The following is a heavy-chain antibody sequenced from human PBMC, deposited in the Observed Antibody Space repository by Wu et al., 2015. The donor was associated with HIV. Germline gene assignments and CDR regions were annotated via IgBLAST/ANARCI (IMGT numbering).Heavy chain of an antibody. D-gene: IGHD3-10*01. CDR2: MNPNSGNT. J-gene: IGHJ4*02. CDR1: GYTFTSYD. V-gene: IGHV1-8*03. Sequence: QVQLVQSGAEVKKPGASVKVSCKASGYTFTSYDINWVRQATGQGLEWMGWMNPNSGNTGYAQKFQGRVTITRNTSISTAYMELSSLRSEDTAVYYCARGVGWGHYYNGEEKYYFDYWGQGTLVTVSS. CDR3: ARGVGWGHYYNGEEKYYFDY.